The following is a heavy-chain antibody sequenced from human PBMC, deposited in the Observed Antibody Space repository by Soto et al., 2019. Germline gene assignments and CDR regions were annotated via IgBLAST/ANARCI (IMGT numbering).Heavy chain of an antibody. D-gene: IGHD2-2*02. CDR1: GFTFSDYY. V-gene: IGHV3-11*06. CDR3: AGDVYFSSTSCYISPYFYGMDV. J-gene: IGHJ6*02. CDR2: ISSSSSYT. Sequence: GGSLRLSCAASGFTFSDYYMSWIRQAPGKGLEWVSYISSSSSYTNYADSVKGRFTISRDNAKNSLYLQMNSLRAEDTAVYYCAGDVYFSSTSCYISPYFYGMDVWGQGTTVTVSS.